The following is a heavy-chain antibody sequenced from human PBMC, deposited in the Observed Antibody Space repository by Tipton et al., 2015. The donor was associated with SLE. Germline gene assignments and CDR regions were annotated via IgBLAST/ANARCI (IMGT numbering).Heavy chain of an antibody. V-gene: IGHV3-30*02. CDR2: IRYDGSNK. J-gene: IGHJ4*02. CDR3: AREGRSLWGY. Sequence: GSLRLSCATSGFTFSSYGMHWVRQAPGKGLEWVAFIRYDGSNKYSADSVKGRFTNSRDNSKNSLYLQMNSLRAEDTAVYYCAREGRSLWGYWGQGTLVTVSS. D-gene: IGHD2-21*01. CDR1: GFTFSSYG.